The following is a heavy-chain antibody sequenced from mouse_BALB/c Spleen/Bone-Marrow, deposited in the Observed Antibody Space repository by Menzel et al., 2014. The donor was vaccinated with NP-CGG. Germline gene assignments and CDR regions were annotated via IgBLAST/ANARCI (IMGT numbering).Heavy chain of an antibody. D-gene: IGHD2-3*01. CDR3: ARSYDGYPYAMNY. Sequence: EVQLQQSGPELMKPGASVKISCKASGYLFTSYYMHWVKQSHGESLEWIGYFDPFNGGTSYNQKFKGKATLTVDKSSSTAYMHLSSLTSEDSAVYFCARSYDGYPYAMNYWGQGTSFTVSS. CDR2: FDPFNGGT. CDR1: GYLFTSYY. J-gene: IGHJ4*01. V-gene: IGHV1-28*01.